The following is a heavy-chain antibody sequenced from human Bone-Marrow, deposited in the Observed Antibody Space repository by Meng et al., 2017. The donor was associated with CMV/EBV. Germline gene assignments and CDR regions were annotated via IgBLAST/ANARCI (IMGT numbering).Heavy chain of an antibody. J-gene: IGHJ4*02. CDR3: ARGRSDYFDY. CDR2: ISWDGGST. Sequence: GESLKISCAASGFTFDDYTMHWVRQAPGKGLEWVSLISWDGGSTYYADSVKGRFTISRDSSKNTLYLQMNSLRAEDTAVYYCARGRSDYFDYWGQGTLVTVSS. CDR1: GFTFDDYT. V-gene: IGHV3-43*01.